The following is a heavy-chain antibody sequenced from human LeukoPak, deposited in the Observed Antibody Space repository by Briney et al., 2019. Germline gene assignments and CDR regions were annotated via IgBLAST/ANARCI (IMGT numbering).Heavy chain of an antibody. CDR2: TNGDGTST. CDR3: ATTSGTYRFDP. CDR1: GFTFRTYW. V-gene: IGHV3-74*01. J-gene: IGHJ5*02. D-gene: IGHD1-26*01. Sequence: GGSLRLSCGASGFTFRTYWMHWVRQVPGKGLVWDSRTNGDGTSTNYADSVKGRFTIPRDNAKSTLYLQMNSLRAEDTAVYFCATTSGTYRFDPWGQGTLVTVSS.